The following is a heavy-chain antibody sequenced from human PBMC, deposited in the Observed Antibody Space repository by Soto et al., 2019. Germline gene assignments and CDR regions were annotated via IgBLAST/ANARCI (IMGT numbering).Heavy chain of an antibody. CDR2: ISHSGRT. Sequence: QVQLQESGPGLVKPSETTPLTCAVSGGSISNGNWWSWVRQPPGKGLEWIGEISHSGRTNYNPSLTSRVSISVDTSKNQFSLKLTSVTAADTAIYYCARAAAYFLDSWGQGTLVTVAS. V-gene: IGHV4-4*02. D-gene: IGHD6-25*01. CDR3: ARAAAYFLDS. J-gene: IGHJ4*02. CDR1: GGSISNGNW.